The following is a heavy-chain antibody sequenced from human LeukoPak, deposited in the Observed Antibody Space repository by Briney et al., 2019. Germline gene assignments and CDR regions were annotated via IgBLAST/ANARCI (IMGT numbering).Heavy chain of an antibody. Sequence: PGGSLTLSCAASGFTFSSHTMHWVRQAPGKGLEWVAYITYDGSNKYYADSVKGRFTISRDNSKNTLYLQMNSLRAEDTAVYYCARGWATYYDFWSGYTWGQGTLVTVSS. CDR3: ARGWATYYDFWSGYT. V-gene: IGHV3-30*04. D-gene: IGHD3-3*01. J-gene: IGHJ5*02. CDR2: ITYDGSNK. CDR1: GFTFSSHT.